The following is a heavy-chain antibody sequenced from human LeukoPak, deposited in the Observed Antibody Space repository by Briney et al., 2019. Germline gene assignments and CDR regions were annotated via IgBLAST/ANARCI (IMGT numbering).Heavy chain of an antibody. CDR3: ARLSYSSSWGWDYYYYMDV. CDR1: GYSFTSYW. Sequence: GESLKISCKGSGYSFTSYWIGWVRQMPGKGLEWMGIICPGDSDTRYSPSFQGQVTISADKSISTAYLQWSSLKASDTAMYYCARLSYSSSWGWDYYYYMDVWGKGTTVTVSS. D-gene: IGHD6-13*01. V-gene: IGHV5-51*01. J-gene: IGHJ6*03. CDR2: ICPGDSDT.